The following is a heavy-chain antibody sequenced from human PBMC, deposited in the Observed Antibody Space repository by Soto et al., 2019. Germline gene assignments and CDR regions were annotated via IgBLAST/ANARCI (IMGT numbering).Heavy chain of an antibody. Sequence: SETLSLTCTVSGGSISSYYWSWIRQPAGKGLEWIGRIYTSGSTNYNPSLKSRVTMSVDTPKNQFSLKLSSVTAADTAVYYCARGSQYDFWSGYYYGMDVWGQGTTVTVSS. CDR2: IYTSGST. V-gene: IGHV4-4*07. CDR3: ARGSQYDFWSGYYYGMDV. D-gene: IGHD3-3*01. CDR1: GGSISSYY. J-gene: IGHJ6*02.